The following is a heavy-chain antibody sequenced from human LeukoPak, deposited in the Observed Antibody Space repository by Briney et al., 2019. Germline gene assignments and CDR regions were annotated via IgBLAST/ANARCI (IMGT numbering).Heavy chain of an antibody. D-gene: IGHD3-9*01. J-gene: IGHJ4*02. V-gene: IGHV4-59*01. CDR3: ARVMILTGGGFFDY. CDR2: IYYSGST. CDR1: GGSISSYY. Sequence: SETLSLTCTVSGGSISSYYWSWIRQPPGKGLEWIGYIYYSGSTNYNPSLKSRVTISVDTSKNQFSLKLSPVTAADTAVYYCARVMILTGGGFFDYWGQGTLVTVSS.